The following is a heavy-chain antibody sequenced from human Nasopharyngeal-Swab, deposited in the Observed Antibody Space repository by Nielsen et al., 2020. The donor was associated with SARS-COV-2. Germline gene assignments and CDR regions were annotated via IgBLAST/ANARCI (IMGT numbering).Heavy chain of an antibody. J-gene: IGHJ3*02. V-gene: IGHV5-51*01. Sequence: GESLKISCKGSGYSFTSYWIGWVRQMPGKGLEWMGISCPVDSDTRYIPSFQGQVTISADKSISTAYLQWSSLKASDTAMYYCARLRQQMVIGAFDIWGQGTMVTVSS. D-gene: IGHD6-13*01. CDR3: ARLRQQMVIGAFDI. CDR1: GYSFTSYW. CDR2: SCPVDSDT.